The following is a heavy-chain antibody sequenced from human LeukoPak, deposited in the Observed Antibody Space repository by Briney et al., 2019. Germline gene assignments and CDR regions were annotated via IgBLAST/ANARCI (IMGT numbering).Heavy chain of an antibody. Sequence: SETLSLTCAVSGGSISSGGYSWSWIRQPPGKGLEWIGYIYHSGSTYYSPSLKSRVTISVDRSKNQFSLKVSSVTAADTAVYYCARGGEYLPKNWFDPWGQGTLVTVSS. V-gene: IGHV4-30-2*01. D-gene: IGHD3-10*01. CDR3: ARGGEYLPKNWFDP. CDR2: IYHSGST. J-gene: IGHJ5*02. CDR1: GGSISSGGYS.